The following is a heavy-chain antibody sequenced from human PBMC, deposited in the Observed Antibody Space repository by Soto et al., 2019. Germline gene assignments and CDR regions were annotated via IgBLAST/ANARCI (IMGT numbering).Heavy chain of an antibody. D-gene: IGHD6-13*01. CDR2: IWYDGSNK. CDR3: AREKQLVRYYYYGMDV. Sequence: GGSLRLSCAASGFTFSSYGMHWVRQAPGKGLEWVAVIWYDGSNKYYADSVKGRFTISRDNSKNTLYLQMNSLRAEDTAVYYCAREKQLVRYYYYGMDVWGQGTTVTVSS. V-gene: IGHV3-33*01. CDR1: GFTFSSYG. J-gene: IGHJ6*02.